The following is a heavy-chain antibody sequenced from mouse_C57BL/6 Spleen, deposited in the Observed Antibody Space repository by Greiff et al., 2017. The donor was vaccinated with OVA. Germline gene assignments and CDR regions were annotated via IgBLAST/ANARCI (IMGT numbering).Heavy chain of an antibody. CDR1: GYTFTSYT. D-gene: IGHD2-3*01. V-gene: IGHV1-4*01. CDR2: INPSSGYT. Sequence: VQLQESGAELARPGASVKMSCKASGYTFTSYTMHWVKQRPGQGLEWIGYINPSSGYTKYNQKFKDKATLTADKSSSTAYMQLSSLTSEDSAVYYCAREGYYVENYFDYWGQGTTLTVSS. J-gene: IGHJ2*01. CDR3: AREGYYVENYFDY.